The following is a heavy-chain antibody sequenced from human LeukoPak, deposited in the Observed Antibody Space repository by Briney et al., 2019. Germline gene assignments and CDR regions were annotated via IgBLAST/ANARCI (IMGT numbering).Heavy chain of an antibody. CDR2: IIPIFGTA. CDR3: ARDGWAAAGKYIDY. Sequence: ASVKVSCKASGGTFSSYAISWVRQAPGQGLEWMGGIIPIFGTANYAQKFQGRVTITTDESTSTAYMELSSLRSEDTAVYYCARDGWAAAGKYIDYWGQGTLVTVSS. D-gene: IGHD6-13*01. J-gene: IGHJ4*02. CDR1: GGTFSSYA. V-gene: IGHV1-69*05.